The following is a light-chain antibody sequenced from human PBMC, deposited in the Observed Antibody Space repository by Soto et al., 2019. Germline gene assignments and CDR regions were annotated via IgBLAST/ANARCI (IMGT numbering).Light chain of an antibody. CDR1: QGIRSY. CDR3: QQYYSYPIT. Sequence: DIQLTQSPSFLSASVGDRVTITCRASQGIRSYLAWYQQKPGKAPKLLIYAASTLQSGVPSRFSGSGSGTDFTLTISCLQSEDFATYYCQQYYSYPITFGQGTRLEIK. J-gene: IGKJ5*01. V-gene: IGKV1-9*01. CDR2: AAS.